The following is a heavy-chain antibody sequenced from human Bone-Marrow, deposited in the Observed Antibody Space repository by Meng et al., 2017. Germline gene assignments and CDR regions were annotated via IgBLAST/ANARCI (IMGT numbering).Heavy chain of an antibody. CDR2: INPNGGDT. Sequence: ASVKVSCKPSGYNFPDYYIHWVRQAPGQGLEWMGRINPNGGDTRFGENFQGRVTLTRDTSISTVHMDLSGLTSDDMAVYYCARDFRIHGSYSFDYWGQGTLVTVSS. CDR3: ARDFRIHGSYSFDY. V-gene: IGHV1-2*06. D-gene: IGHD1-14*01. J-gene: IGHJ4*02. CDR1: GYNFPDYY.